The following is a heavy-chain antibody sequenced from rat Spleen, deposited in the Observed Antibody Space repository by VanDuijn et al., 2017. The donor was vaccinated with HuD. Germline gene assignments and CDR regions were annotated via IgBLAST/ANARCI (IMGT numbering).Heavy chain of an antibody. CDR1: GFTFSDYY. CDR3: VKGSDWFAY. V-gene: IGHV5-29*01. CDR2: IKYDGTSP. Sequence: EVQLVESDGGLVQPGRSLKLSCAASGFTFSDYYMAWVRQAPAKGLEWVATIKYDGTSPYYRDSVKGRFTISRDNAENTVYLQMNGLRSEDTATYYCVKGSDWFAYWGQGTLVTVSS. J-gene: IGHJ3*01.